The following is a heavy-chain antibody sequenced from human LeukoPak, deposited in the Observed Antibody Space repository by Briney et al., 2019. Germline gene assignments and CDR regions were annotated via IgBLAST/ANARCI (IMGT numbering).Heavy chain of an antibody. J-gene: IGHJ6*03. D-gene: IGHD2-2*02. CDR3: ARGVVVPAAIRPTFYYYYMDV. CDR2: ISAYNGNT. V-gene: IGHV1-18*01. CDR1: GYTFTSYG. Sequence: GASVKVSCKASGYTFTSYGISWVRQAPGQGLEWMGWISAYNGNTNYAQKLQGRVTMTTDTSTSTAYMELRSLRSDDTAVYYCARGVVVPAAIRPTFYYYYMDVWGKGTTVTVSS.